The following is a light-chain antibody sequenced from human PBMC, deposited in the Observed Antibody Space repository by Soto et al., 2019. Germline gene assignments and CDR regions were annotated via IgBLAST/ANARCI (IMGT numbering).Light chain of an antibody. CDR3: NSYTSSSTYVV. V-gene: IGLV2-14*01. Sequence: QSALTQPTSVSGSPGQSITISCTGTSSDVGGYNYVSWYQQHPGKAPKLMIYDVSNRPSGVSNRFSGSKSANTASLTISGLQAEDEPDYYCNSYTSSSTYVVFGGGTKLTVL. CDR2: DVS. J-gene: IGLJ2*01. CDR1: SSDVGGYNY.